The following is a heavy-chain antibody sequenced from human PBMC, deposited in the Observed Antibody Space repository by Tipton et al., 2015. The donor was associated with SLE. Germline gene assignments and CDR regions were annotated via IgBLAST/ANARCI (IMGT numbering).Heavy chain of an antibody. CDR3: ARLFGASSWSEPDY. Sequence: TLSLTCTVSGGSISSYYWSWIRQSPGKGLEWIGYISYTGSTNCNPSLKSRVTISLDTSKNQFSLRLSSVTAADTAVYYCARLFGASSWSEPDYWGQGTLVTVSS. V-gene: IGHV4-59*01. CDR2: ISYTGST. CDR1: GGSISSYY. J-gene: IGHJ4*02. D-gene: IGHD6-13*01.